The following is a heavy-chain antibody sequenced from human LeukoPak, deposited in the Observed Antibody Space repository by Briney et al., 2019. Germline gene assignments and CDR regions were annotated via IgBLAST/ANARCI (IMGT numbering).Heavy chain of an antibody. J-gene: IGHJ6*02. CDR3: PGDYGGFEGVMDV. CDR2: IHYSGST. D-gene: IGHD4-23*01. Sequence: PSETLSLTCTVSGVSMSACYWMWIRQPPGKGLEWIGYIHYSGSTNYNPSLRSRVTISVDTSKNQFSLKLSAVTAADTAVYYCPGDYGGFEGVMDVWGQGITVTVSS. V-gene: IGHV4-59*08. CDR1: GVSMSACY.